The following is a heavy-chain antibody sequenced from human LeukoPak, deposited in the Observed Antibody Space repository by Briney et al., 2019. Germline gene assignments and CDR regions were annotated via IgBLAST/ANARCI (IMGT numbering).Heavy chain of an antibody. CDR3: ARRRTWSGYDY. CDR1: GDSISGASYY. J-gene: IGHJ4*02. D-gene: IGHD3-3*01. CDR2: IYYSGST. Sequence: SETLSLTCTVSGDSISGASYYWDWIRQPPGKGLEWIGSIYYSGSTYSNPSLKSRVTISVDTSKNQFSLRLTSVPAADTGVYYCARRRTWSGYDYWGQGTLVTVSS. V-gene: IGHV4-39*01.